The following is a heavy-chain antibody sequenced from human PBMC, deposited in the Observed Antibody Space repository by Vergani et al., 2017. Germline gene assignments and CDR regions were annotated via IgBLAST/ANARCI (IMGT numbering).Heavy chain of an antibody. Sequence: EVQLVESGGDLVQPGGYLRLSCEVSGFTFNNYKMKWVSQAPGKGLEWIAYISSRSDTTFYADSVKGRFTISRDNAKNSLYLQMNRLRDEDTGVYYCARVAVTPPHDYYYYMDVWGKGTTVTVSS. D-gene: IGHD2-15*01. V-gene: IGHV3-48*02. CDR3: ARVAVTPPHDYYYYMDV. CDR2: ISSRSDTT. J-gene: IGHJ6*03. CDR1: GFTFNNYK.